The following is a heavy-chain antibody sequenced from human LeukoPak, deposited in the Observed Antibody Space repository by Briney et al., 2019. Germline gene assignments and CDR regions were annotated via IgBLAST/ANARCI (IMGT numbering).Heavy chain of an antibody. CDR2: IYHSGST. CDR3: ASPRDIVVVVAATAGYFDL. CDR1: GVSISRGGYY. J-gene: IGHJ2*01. Sequence: SETLSLTCTASGVSISRGGYYWSWLPQPPGKGLEWIVYIYHSGSTYDNPSLKNRVSISVDTSKNQFSLKMSSVTAADTAVYYCASPRDIVVVVAATAGYFDLWGRGTLVTVSS. V-gene: IGHV4-30-2*01. D-gene: IGHD2-15*01.